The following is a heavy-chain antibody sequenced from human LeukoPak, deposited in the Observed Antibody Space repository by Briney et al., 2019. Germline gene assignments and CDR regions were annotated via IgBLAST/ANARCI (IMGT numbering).Heavy chain of an antibody. CDR3: ARPQERYGYWYFDL. Sequence: SETLSLTCTVSGGSISRSTYYWGWIRQPPGKGLEWIGSIYYSGSTYYNPSLKSRVTMSVDTSKNQFSLKLSSVTAADTAVYYCARPQERYGYWYFDLWGRGTLVTVSS. J-gene: IGHJ2*01. D-gene: IGHD1-1*01. CDR2: IYYSGST. CDR1: GGSISRSTYY. V-gene: IGHV4-39*07.